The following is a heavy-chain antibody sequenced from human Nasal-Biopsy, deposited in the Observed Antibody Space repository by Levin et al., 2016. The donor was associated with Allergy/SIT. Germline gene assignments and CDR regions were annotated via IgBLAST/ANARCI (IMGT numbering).Heavy chain of an antibody. V-gene: IGHV3-33*01. J-gene: IGHJ3*02. Sequence: GGSLRLSCEGSGFSLGSHIMHWVRQAPGKGLEWVACIWYDGAPQYYVDSVKGRFTISRDSSKNMLYLEMHSLRADDTAVYYCARDPQTRDYFYGVRDALDIWGQGTTVIVSP. CDR1: GFSLGSHI. D-gene: IGHD2/OR15-2a*01. CDR2: IWYDGAPQ. CDR3: ARDPQTRDYFYGVRDALDI.